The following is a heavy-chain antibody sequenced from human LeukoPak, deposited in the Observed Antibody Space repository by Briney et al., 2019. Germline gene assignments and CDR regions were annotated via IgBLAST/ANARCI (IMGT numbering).Heavy chain of an antibody. CDR3: ARIPTTVTRFDP. V-gene: IGHV1-18*01. Sequence: ASVKVSCKASGGTFSSYAISWVRQAPGQGLEWMGWISTYTGNTNYAQNLQGRLTMTTDTSTSTAYMELRSLRSDDTAVYYCARIPTTVTRFDPWGQGTLVTVSS. D-gene: IGHD4-17*01. CDR1: GGTFSSYA. CDR2: ISTYTGNT. J-gene: IGHJ5*02.